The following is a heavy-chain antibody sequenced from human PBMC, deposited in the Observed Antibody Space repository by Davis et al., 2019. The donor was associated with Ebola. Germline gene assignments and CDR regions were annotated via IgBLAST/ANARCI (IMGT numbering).Heavy chain of an antibody. CDR3: AHSFITIIRGARYGSYYGLDV. CDR1: GFSPSTSGVG. D-gene: IGHD3-10*01. CDR2: IHWDDDE. J-gene: IGHJ6*04. Sequence: SGPTLVKPTQTLTLTCTFSGFSPSTSGVGVGWIRQPPGKALEWLALIHWDDDERYNPSLESRLTVTKDTSKNQVVLTMTNMDPVDTATYYCAHSFITIIRGARYGSYYGLDVWGSGATVTVAS. V-gene: IGHV2-5*02.